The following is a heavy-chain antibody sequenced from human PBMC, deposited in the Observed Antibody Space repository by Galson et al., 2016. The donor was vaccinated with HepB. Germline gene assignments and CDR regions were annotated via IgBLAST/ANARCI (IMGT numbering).Heavy chain of an antibody. CDR1: GFNFITYA. CDR2: ISSDARYT. Sequence: SLRLSCAASGFNFITYAFNWVRQAPGEGLEWVSSISSDARYTYYADSVKGRFSVSRDNSKNSLYLQLHNLRADDTAVYYCARSGFTAYLDFWGQGTLVTVSS. J-gene: IGHJ4*02. D-gene: IGHD3-16*01. V-gene: IGHV3-21*01. CDR3: ARSGFTAYLDF.